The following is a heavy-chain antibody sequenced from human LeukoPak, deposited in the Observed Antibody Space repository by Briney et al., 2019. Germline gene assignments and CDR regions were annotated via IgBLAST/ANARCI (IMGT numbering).Heavy chain of an antibody. J-gene: IGHJ4*02. D-gene: IGHD4-11*01. Sequence: PGGSLRLSCIGSGFTISNYGMHWVRQAPGKGLEWVAVISYDGKVKYYADSVKGRFTISRDNSKNTLYLEMNSLRGEDTAVYYCAKERLTTVSHETDYWGQGTLVTVSA. CDR3: AKERLTTVSHETDY. CDR2: ISYDGKVK. V-gene: IGHV3-30*18. CDR1: GFTISNYG.